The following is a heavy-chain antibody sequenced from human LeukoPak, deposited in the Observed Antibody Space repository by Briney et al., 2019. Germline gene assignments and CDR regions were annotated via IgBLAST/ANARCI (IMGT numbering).Heavy chain of an antibody. V-gene: IGHV1-2*02. CDR3: ARDISDIVVVPAAMGPDY. D-gene: IGHD2-2*01. J-gene: IGHJ4*02. CDR1: GYTFTGYY. CDR2: INPNSGGT. Sequence: GASVTVSCTASGYTFTGYYMHWVRQAPGQGLEWMGWINPNSGGTNYAQKFQGRVTMTRDTSISTAYMELSRLRSDDTAVYYCARDISDIVVVPAAMGPDYWGQGTLVTVSS.